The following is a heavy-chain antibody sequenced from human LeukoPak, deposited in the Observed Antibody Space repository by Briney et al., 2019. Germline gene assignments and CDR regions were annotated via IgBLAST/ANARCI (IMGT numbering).Heavy chain of an antibody. CDR1: GGSISSYY. J-gene: IGHJ3*02. D-gene: IGHD1-26*01. V-gene: IGHV4-59*08. CDR3: ASQWELYAFDI. Sequence: SGTLSLTCTVSGGSISSYYWSWIRQPPGKGLEWIGYIYYSGSTNYNPSLKSRVTISVDTSKNQFSLKLSSVTAADTAVYYCASQWELYAFDIWGQGTMVTVSS. CDR2: IYYSGST.